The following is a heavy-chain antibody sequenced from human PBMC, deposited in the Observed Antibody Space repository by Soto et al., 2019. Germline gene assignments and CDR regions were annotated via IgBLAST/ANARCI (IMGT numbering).Heavy chain of an antibody. CDR2: VYSRGSP. J-gene: IGHJ4*02. Sequence: SETLSLTCTVSGTSIINYYWSWIRQPAGKGLEWIGRVYSRGSPKYNPSLKSRVIMSIDTSTNQFSLNLNSVTAADTAVYYCARADDYSYRFDYWGQGTLVTVSS. CDR1: GTSIINYY. V-gene: IGHV4-4*07. CDR3: ARADDYSYRFDY. D-gene: IGHD4-4*01.